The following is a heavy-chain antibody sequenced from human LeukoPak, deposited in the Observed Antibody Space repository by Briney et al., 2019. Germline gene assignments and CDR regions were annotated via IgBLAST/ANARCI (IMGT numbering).Heavy chain of an antibody. Sequence: GGSLRLSCATSGFTFSTFWMSWVRQAPGKGLEWVANIREGGSAKYYVDSVKGRFTISRDNARNSLYLQMNSLRDEDTAVYYCARGRGWLTDYWGQGTQVTVSS. J-gene: IGHJ4*02. D-gene: IGHD6-19*01. CDR1: GFTFSTFW. V-gene: IGHV3-7*03. CDR2: IREGGSAK. CDR3: ARGRGWLTDY.